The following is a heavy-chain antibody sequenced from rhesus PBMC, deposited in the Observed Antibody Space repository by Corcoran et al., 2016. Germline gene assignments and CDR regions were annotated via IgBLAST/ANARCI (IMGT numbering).Heavy chain of an antibody. CDR3: ARRGIAAAAGFDY. CDR1: GGSISSNY. D-gene: IGHD6-25*01. Sequence: QLQLQESGPGLVKPSETLSVTCAVSGGSISSNYWSWIRQPPGKGLEWIGRIYGSGTSTTYNPSLKIRVTLSVDTSKNQLSLKLSSVTAADTAVYYCARRGIAAAAGFDYWGQGVLVTVSS. J-gene: IGHJ4*01. V-gene: IGHV4-169*01. CDR2: IYGSGTST.